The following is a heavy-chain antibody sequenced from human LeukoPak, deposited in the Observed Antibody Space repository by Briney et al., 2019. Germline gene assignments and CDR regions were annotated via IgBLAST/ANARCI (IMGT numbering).Heavy chain of an antibody. CDR1: GVSLSGYY. D-gene: IGHD3-10*01. Sequence: SETLSLTCAVYGVSLSGYYWRWIRQPPGKGMEWIGEINHSGSTNYNPSLKSRVTISVDTSKHQFSLKLSSVTAADTAVYYCARAGPGRGYFDYWGQGTLVTVSS. V-gene: IGHV4-34*01. J-gene: IGHJ4*02. CDR2: INHSGST. CDR3: ARAGPGRGYFDY.